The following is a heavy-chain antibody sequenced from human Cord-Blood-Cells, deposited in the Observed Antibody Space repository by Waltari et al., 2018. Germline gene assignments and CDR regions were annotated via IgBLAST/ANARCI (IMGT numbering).Heavy chain of an antibody. CDR3: ARVRGYSGYGEY. CDR2: MSRRSSYI. Sequence: EVQLVESGGGLVKPGGSRRFPWAAFVLTSGGFPRNWVGKAPGKGMGWVSSMSRRSSYIYYADSVKGRFTISRDNAKNSLYLQMNSLRAEDTAVYYCARVRGYSGYGEYWGQGTLVTVSS. V-gene: IGHV3-21*01. J-gene: IGHJ4*02. D-gene: IGHD5-12*01. CDR1: VLTSGGFP.